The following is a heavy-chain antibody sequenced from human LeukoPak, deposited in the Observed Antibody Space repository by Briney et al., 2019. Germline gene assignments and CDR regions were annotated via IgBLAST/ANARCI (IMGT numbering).Heavy chain of an antibody. CDR2: ISWNSGST. D-gene: IGHD6-13*01. CDR1: GSTFDDYA. Sequence: PGRSLRLSCAASGSTFDDYAMHWVRQAPGKGLEWVSGISWNSGSTGYADSVKGRFTISRDNAKNSLYLQMNSLRAEDMALYYCAKAKDSWSFSFDYWGQGTLVTVSS. CDR3: AKAKDSWSFSFDY. V-gene: IGHV3-9*03. J-gene: IGHJ4*02.